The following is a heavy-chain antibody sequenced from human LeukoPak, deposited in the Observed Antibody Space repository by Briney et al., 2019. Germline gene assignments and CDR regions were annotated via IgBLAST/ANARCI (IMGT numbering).Heavy chain of an antibody. Sequence: SETLSLTCTVSGGSISSSSYYWGWIRQPPGKGPEWIGSIYYSGSTYYNPSLKSRVTISVDTSKNQFSLKLSSVTAADTAVYYCARSWGLIWYYYDSTPDAFDIWGQGTMVTVSS. CDR1: GGSISSSSYY. D-gene: IGHD3-22*01. V-gene: IGHV4-39*01. CDR2: IYYSGST. J-gene: IGHJ3*02. CDR3: ARSWGLIWYYYDSTPDAFDI.